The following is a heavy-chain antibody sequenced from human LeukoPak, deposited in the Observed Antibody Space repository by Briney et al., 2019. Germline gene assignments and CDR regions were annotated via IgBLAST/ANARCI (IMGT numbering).Heavy chain of an antibody. V-gene: IGHV4-39*07. D-gene: IGHD3-22*01. CDR2: VFYSGAT. J-gene: IGHJ4*02. CDR3: ARRDYDSSGYGLDY. Sequence: SETLSLTCTVSGDSINNSNYYWGWIRQPPGKGLEWIGSVFYSGATYDNPSLKSRVTISVDTSKNQFSLKLSSVTAADTAVYYCARRDYDSSGYGLDYWGQGTLVTVSS. CDR1: GDSINNSNYY.